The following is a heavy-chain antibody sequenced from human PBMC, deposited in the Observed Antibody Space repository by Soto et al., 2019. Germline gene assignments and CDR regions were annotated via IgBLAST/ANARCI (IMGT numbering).Heavy chain of an antibody. CDR1: GYTFTSYG. Sequence: ASVKVSCKASGYTFTSYGISWVRQAPGQGLEWMGWISAYNGNTNYAQKLQGRVTMTTDTSTSTAYMELRSLRSDDTAVYYCARDEDDILTGHYYYFDYWGQGTRVTVAS. CDR3: ARDEDDILTGHYYYFDY. D-gene: IGHD3-9*01. J-gene: IGHJ4*02. V-gene: IGHV1-18*01. CDR2: ISAYNGNT.